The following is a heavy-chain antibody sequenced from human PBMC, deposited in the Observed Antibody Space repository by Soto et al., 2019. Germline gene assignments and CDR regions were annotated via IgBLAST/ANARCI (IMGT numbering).Heavy chain of an antibody. Sequence: PSETLSLTCAVYGGSFSGDYWSWIRQPPGKGQEWIGEINHSGSTNYNPSLKSRVTISVDTSKNQFSLKLSSVTAADTAVYYCARVNAGYCSGGSCSSIDYWGQGPLVTVSP. CDR3: ARVNAGYCSGGSCSSIDY. J-gene: IGHJ4*02. CDR2: INHSGST. D-gene: IGHD2-15*01. CDR1: GGSFSGDY. V-gene: IGHV4-34*01.